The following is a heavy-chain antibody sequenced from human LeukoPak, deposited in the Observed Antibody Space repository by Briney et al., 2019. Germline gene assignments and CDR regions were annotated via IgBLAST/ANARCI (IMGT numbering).Heavy chain of an antibody. D-gene: IGHD1-26*01. J-gene: IGHJ4*02. CDR2: ISWNSGSI. Sequence: PGGSLRLSCAASGFTFDDYAMHWVRQAPGKGLEWVSGISWNSGSIGYADSVKGRFTISRDNAKNSLYLQMNSLRAEDTALYYCARERPWGELPTFDYWGQGTLVTVSS. CDR1: GFTFDDYA. V-gene: IGHV3-9*01. CDR3: ARERPWGELPTFDY.